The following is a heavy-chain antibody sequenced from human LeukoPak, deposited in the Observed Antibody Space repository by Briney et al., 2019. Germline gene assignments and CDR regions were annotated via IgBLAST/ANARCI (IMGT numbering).Heavy chain of an antibody. J-gene: IGHJ4*02. CDR3: ATGQGGSYHLGFDY. V-gene: IGHV1-24*01. D-gene: IGHD1-26*01. Sequence: ASVKVSCKVSGYTLTKLAMHWVRQAPGKGLEWRGGFDPEDGETIYAQKFQGRVTITEHTSTDTAYMELSSLRSEDTAVYYCATGQGGSYHLGFDYWGQGTLVTVSS. CDR1: GYTLTKLA. CDR2: FDPEDGET.